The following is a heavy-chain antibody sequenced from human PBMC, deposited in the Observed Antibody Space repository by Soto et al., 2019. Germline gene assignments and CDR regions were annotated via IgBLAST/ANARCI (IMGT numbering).Heavy chain of an antibody. CDR1: GDSVSSNSAA. V-gene: IGHV6-1*01. J-gene: IGHJ6*02. Sequence: QVQLEQSGPGLVKPSQTLSLTCAISGDSVSSNSAAWTWIRQSPSRGLEWLGRTYYRSEWYSDYAVSVKSRITINPDTSKNQFSLQLNSVTPEDTAVYFCARGHYYYGVDFWAQGTTVTVSS. CDR3: ARGHYYYGVDF. CDR2: TYYRSEWYS.